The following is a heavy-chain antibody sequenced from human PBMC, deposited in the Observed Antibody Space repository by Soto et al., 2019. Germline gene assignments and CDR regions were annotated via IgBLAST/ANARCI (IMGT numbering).Heavy chain of an antibody. CDR3: ARDDYPYYDDSSGYHFDY. D-gene: IGHD3-22*01. CDR1: GFTFSTYA. V-gene: IGHV3-48*01. Sequence: GGSLRLSCAASGFTFSTYAMSWVRQDPGKGLEWVSYISDSSSTIHYADSVKGRFTISRDNAKNSLYLQMNSLRAEDTAVYYCARDDYPYYDDSSGYHFDYWGQGALVNVSS. J-gene: IGHJ4*02. CDR2: ISDSSSTI.